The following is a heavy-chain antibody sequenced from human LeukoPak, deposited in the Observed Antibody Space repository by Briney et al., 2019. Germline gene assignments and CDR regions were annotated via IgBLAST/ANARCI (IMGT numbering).Heavy chain of an antibody. D-gene: IGHD5-18*01. V-gene: IGHV1-2*02. Sequence: ASVTVSCKASGYIFTGYYINWVRQAPGQGLEWMGWINPDGGADYAQKFQGRVTMTRDTSISTAYMELSRLRSDDTAVYYCARFQLWFDYWGQGTLVTVSS. CDR2: INPDGGA. J-gene: IGHJ4*02. CDR1: GYIFTGYY. CDR3: ARFQLWFDY.